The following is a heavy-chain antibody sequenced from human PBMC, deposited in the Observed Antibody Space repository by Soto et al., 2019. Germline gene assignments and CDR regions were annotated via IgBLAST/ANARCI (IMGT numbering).Heavy chain of an antibody. Sequence: PGGSLRLSCATSGFTFSNYWMHRVRQVPGRGLVWVSRIDTDGSTTSYADFAKGRFTISRDNAKSTLSLQMNSLRAEDTAIYYCACSRRPARLGPKGAIDSWGQGTLVTVSS. D-gene: IGHD2-15*01. V-gene: IGHV3-74*01. CDR3: ACSRRPARLGPKGAIDS. CDR2: IDTDGSTT. CDR1: GFTFSNYW. J-gene: IGHJ4*02.